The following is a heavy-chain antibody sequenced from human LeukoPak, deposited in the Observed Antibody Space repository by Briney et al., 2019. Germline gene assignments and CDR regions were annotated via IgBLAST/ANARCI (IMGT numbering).Heavy chain of an antibody. J-gene: IGHJ4*02. CDR1: GFNFSTHT. Sequence: GGSLRLSCAASGFNFSTHTMNWVRQAPGKGLEWVSSISSSSSYIYYADSVKGRFTISRDNAKNSLYLQMNSLRAEDTAVYYCARDRDYYDSSGYYYGPYYFDYWGQGTLVTVSS. D-gene: IGHD3-22*01. CDR2: ISSSSSYI. CDR3: ARDRDYYDSSGYYYGPYYFDY. V-gene: IGHV3-21*01.